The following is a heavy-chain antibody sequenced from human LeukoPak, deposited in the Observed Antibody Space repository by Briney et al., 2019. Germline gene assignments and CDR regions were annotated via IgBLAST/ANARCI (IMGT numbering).Heavy chain of an antibody. CDR1: GFALSSQA. Sequence: PAESLTLSCPASGFALSSQARGWVRQAPGKGLEWVAVISNSGDTTYYADSVKGRFTISRDNSKNTLYLQSNSLSAEDTAIYYCAKDARRSDGWYFFDHWGQGALVTVSS. V-gene: IGHV3-23*01. D-gene: IGHD6-19*01. CDR3: AKDARRSDGWYFFDH. CDR2: ISNSGDTT. J-gene: IGHJ4*02.